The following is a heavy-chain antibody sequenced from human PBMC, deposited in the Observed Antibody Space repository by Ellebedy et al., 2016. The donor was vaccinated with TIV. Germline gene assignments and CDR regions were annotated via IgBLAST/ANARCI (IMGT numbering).Heavy chain of an antibody. V-gene: IGHV3-48*02. CDR3: ARGGAGFDSMNRELSFDS. J-gene: IGHJ4*02. CDR2: IRSSINSL. D-gene: IGHD1-26*01. CDR1: GFTFSSYS. Sequence: GESLKISCAASGFTFSSYSMNWVRQAPGKGLEWVAFIRSSINSLSYADSVKGRFTISRDDAENSLYLQMNSLRDEDTALYYCARGGAGFDSMNRELSFDSWGQGTLVIVSS.